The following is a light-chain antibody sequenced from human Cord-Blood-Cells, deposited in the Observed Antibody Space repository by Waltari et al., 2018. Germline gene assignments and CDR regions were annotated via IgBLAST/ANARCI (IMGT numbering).Light chain of an antibody. J-gene: IGLJ2*01. CDR1: SSDVGGYNY. V-gene: IGLV2-14*01. CDR2: DVS. CDR3: SSYTSSSVV. Sequence: SALNQPASVSGSPGQSITISCTGTSSDVGGYNYVSWYQQHPGKAPKLMIYDVSNRPSGVSNRFSGSKSGNTASLTISGLQAEDEADYYCSSYTSSSVVFGGGTKLTIL.